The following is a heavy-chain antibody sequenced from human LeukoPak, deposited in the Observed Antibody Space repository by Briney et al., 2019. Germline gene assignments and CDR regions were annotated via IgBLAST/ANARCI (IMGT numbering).Heavy chain of an antibody. CDR1: GFTFSNYG. D-gene: IGHD1/OR15-1a*01. CDR2: ISASASST. J-gene: IGHJ4*02. Sequence: GGYLRLSCAASGFTFSNYGMGWVCQAPGKGLEWVSAISASASSTYHTDSVKGRFTISRDNSKNTLYIQMSSLRAEDTAVYDCTKEAGAAGATWNIDSWGQGTLVTVSA. V-gene: IGHV3-23*01. CDR3: TKEAGAAGATWNIDS.